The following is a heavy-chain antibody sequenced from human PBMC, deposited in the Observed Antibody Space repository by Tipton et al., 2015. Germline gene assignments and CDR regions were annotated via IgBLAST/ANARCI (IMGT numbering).Heavy chain of an antibody. CDR3: VPGGLRFFDY. Sequence: SLRLSCAASGFTLSDYYMSWIRQAPGKGLEWISYISNSGNTIYYADSVKGRFTISRDNAKNSLYLQMNNLRAEDTAVYYCVPGGLRFFDYWGQGTLVTVSS. D-gene: IGHD3-10*01. CDR2: ISNSGNTI. CDR1: GFTLSDYY. J-gene: IGHJ4*02. V-gene: IGHV3-11*04.